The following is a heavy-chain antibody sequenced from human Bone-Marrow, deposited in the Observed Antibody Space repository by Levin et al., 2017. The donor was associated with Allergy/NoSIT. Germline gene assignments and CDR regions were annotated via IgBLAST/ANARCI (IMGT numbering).Heavy chain of an antibody. J-gene: IGHJ4*02. CDR3: AKGQCTGGSCYFFDY. CDR1: GFDFYNYA. Sequence: GGSLRLSCAASGFDFYNYAIHWVRQAPGKGLEWVSGISWNSGWTAYAESVEGRFTISRDNAKKSLYLQMNSLRPEDTALYYCAKGQCTGGSCYFFDYWGQGTLVTVSS. CDR2: ISWNSGWT. D-gene: IGHD2-15*01. V-gene: IGHV3-9*01.